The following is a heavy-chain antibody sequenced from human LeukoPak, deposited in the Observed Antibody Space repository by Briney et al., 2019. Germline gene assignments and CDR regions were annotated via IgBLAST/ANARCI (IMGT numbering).Heavy chain of an antibody. D-gene: IGHD6-13*01. J-gene: IGHJ4*02. CDR1: GGSISSGGYY. CDR3: ARDRITAAGFDY. CDR2: IYYSGST. V-gene: IGHV4-31*03. Sequence: SETPSLTCTVSGGSISSGGYYWSWIRQHPGKGLEWIGYIYYSGSTYYNPSLKSRVTISVDTSKNQFSLKLSSVTAADTAVYYCARDRITAAGFDYWGQGTLVAVSS.